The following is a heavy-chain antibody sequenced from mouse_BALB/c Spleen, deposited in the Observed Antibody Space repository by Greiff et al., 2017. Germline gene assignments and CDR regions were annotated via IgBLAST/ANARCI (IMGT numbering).Heavy chain of an antibody. CDR2: ISSGSSTI. V-gene: IGHV5-17*02. Sequence: DVKLVESGGGLVQPGGSRKLSCAASGFTFSSFGMHWVRQAPEKGLEWVAYISSGSSTIYYADTVKGRFTISRDNPKNTLFLQMTSLRSEDTAMYYCATGTARATAYFDYWGQGTTLTVSS. CDR3: ATGTARATAYFDY. D-gene: IGHD3-2*01. J-gene: IGHJ2*01. CDR1: GFTFSSFG.